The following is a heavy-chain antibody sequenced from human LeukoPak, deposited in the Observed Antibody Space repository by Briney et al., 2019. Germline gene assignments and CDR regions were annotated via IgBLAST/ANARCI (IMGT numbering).Heavy chain of an antibody. CDR2: IYYSGST. J-gene: IGHJ4*02. CDR3: ARGQSGPHCSSTSCYILPDY. CDR1: GGSISSYY. V-gene: IGHV4-59*01. Sequence: SETLSLTCTVSGGSISSYYWSWIRQPPGKGLEWIGYIYYSGSTNYNPSLKSRVTISVDTSKNQFSLKLSSVTAADTAVYYCARGQSGPHCSSTSCYILPDYWGQGTLVTVSS. D-gene: IGHD2-2*02.